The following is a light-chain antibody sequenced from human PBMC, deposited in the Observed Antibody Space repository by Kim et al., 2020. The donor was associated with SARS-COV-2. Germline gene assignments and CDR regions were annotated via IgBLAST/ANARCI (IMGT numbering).Light chain of an antibody. CDR2: GKS. V-gene: IGKV3-15*01. J-gene: IGKJ1*01. CDR1: QSIDGD. CDR3: QKYNSRPRT. Sequence: IVMTQSPVTVSASPGERATLSCRASQSIDGDLAWYQQRTGQAPRLLIYGKSIRAIGVPARFSVSGSGTEFTLTISSLQSEDFAVYYCQKYNSRPRTFGQGTRVDIK.